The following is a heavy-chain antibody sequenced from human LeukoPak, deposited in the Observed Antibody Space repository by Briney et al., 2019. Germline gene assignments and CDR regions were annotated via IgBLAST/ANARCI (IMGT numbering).Heavy chain of an antibody. CDR2: FDPEDGET. Sequence: ASVKVSCKASGYTFTSYDINWVRQAPGKGLEWMGGFDPEDGETIYAQKFQGRVTMTEDTSTDTAYMELSSLRSEDTAVYYCARVSSSYYYDSSGYDARDYFDYWGQGTLVTVSS. CDR1: GYTFTSYD. D-gene: IGHD3-22*01. CDR3: ARVSSSYYYDSSGYDARDYFDY. V-gene: IGHV1-24*01. J-gene: IGHJ4*02.